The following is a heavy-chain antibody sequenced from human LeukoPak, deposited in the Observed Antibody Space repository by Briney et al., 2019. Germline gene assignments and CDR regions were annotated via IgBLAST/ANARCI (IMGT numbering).Heavy chain of an antibody. CDR1: GFTFSSYS. V-gene: IGHV3-21*01. CDR3: AREKRIAAAGTAGVDY. D-gene: IGHD6-13*01. Sequence: TGGSLRLSCAASGFTFSSYSMNWVRQAPGKGLEWVSSISSSSYIYYADSVKGRFTISRDNAKNSLYLQMNSLRAEDTAVYYCAREKRIAAAGTAGVDYWGQGTLVTVSS. CDR2: ISSSSYI. J-gene: IGHJ4*02.